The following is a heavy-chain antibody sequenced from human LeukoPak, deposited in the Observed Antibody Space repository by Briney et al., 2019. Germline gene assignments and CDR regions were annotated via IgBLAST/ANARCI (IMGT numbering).Heavy chain of an antibody. D-gene: IGHD3-9*01. J-gene: IGHJ6*03. CDR3: AKDNYDILTGYYYYMDV. CDR1: GFTFGTYW. Sequence: PGGSLRLSCTASGFTFGTYWMSWVRHPPGKGLEWVAKTNQDGTEKYYVDSVKGRFTISRDNSKNTLYLQMNSLRAEDTAVYYCAKDNYDILTGYYYYMDVWGKGTTVTISS. CDR2: TNQDGTEK. V-gene: IGHV3-7*01.